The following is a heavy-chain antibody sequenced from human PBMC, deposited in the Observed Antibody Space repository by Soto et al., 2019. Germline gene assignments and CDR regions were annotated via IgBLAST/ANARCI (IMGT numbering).Heavy chain of an antibody. CDR3: ARMMYYYDSSGYYGFDY. J-gene: IGHJ4*02. CDR1: GGSISSSSYY. D-gene: IGHD3-22*01. V-gene: IGHV4-39*01. CDR2: IYYSGST. Sequence: QLQLQESGPGLVKPSETLSLTCTVSGGSISSSSYYWGWIRQPPGKGLEWIGSIYYSGSTYYNPSLKSRVTISVDTSKNQFSLKLSSVTAADTAVYYCARMMYYYDSSGYYGFDYWGQGTLVTVSS.